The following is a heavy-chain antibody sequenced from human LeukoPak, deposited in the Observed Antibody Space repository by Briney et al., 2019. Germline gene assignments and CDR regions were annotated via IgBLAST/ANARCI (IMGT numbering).Heavy chain of an antibody. CDR2: IGGPAET. V-gene: IGHV3-23*01. Sequence: PGGSLRLSCAASGFSFDVHAMTWVRQAPGNGPEWVATIGGPAETFYADSVRGRFTISRDNSRYTLYLQMNRLRAEDSALYYCAKDWTSHNGVYDCLDFWGQGTQVTVSS. CDR3: AKDWTSHNGVYDCLDF. D-gene: IGHD3-16*01. J-gene: IGHJ4*02. CDR1: GFSFDVHA.